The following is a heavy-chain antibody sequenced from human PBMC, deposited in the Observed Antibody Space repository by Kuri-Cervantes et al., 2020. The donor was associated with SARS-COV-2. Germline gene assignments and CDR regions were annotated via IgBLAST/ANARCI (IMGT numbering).Heavy chain of an antibody. V-gene: IGHV4-59*01. CDR2: RHYNGRP. CDR3: ARYSEWGDWHFDL. D-gene: IGHD3-3*01. Sequence: SETLSLTCTVSNGSISSYYWSWIRQPPGKGLEWIGYRHYNGRPNYNPSLKSRVTISLDTSKNQLSLNLRSVTAADTAVYYCARYSEWGDWHFDLWGRGTLVTVSS. J-gene: IGHJ2*01. CDR1: NGSISSYY.